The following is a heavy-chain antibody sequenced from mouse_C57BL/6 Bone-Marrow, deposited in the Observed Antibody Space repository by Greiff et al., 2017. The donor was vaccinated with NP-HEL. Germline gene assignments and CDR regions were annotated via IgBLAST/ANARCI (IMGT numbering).Heavy chain of an antibody. CDR2: IYPGSGST. D-gene: IGHD4-1*01. CDR3: ARKGTGTGYYFDY. V-gene: IGHV1-55*01. CDR1: GYTFTSYW. J-gene: IGHJ2*01. Sequence: VQLQQPGAELVKPGASVKMSCKASGYTFTSYWITWVKQRPGQGLEWIGDIYPGSGSTNYNEKFKSKATLTVDTSSSTAYMQRSSLTSEDSAVYYCARKGTGTGYYFDYWGQGTTLTVSS.